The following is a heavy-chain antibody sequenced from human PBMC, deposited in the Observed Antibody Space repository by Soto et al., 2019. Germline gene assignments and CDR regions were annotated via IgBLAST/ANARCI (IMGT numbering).Heavy chain of an antibody. D-gene: IGHD5-18*01. V-gene: IGHV4-31*03. CDR3: ARGRKLLGGYGDDFDY. CDR1: GGSISSGGYY. Sequence: QVQLQESGPGLVKPSQTLSLTCTVSGGSISSGGYYWSWIRQHPGKGLEWIGYIYYSGSTYYNPSLKRRVTISVDTSKNQFSLKLSSVTAADTAVYYCARGRKLLGGYGDDFDYWGQGTVVTVSS. J-gene: IGHJ4*02. CDR2: IYYSGST.